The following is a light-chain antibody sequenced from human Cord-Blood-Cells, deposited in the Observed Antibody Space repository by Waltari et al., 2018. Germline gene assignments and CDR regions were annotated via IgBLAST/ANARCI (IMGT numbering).Light chain of an antibody. Sequence: DIQLTQSPSFLSASVGDRVTITCRASQGISSYLAWYQQKPGKAPKPLIYAASTLQSGVPSRFSGSGSVTEFTLTISSLQPEDFATYYCQQLNSYPPLTFGPGTKVDIK. V-gene: IGKV1-9*01. CDR1: QGISSY. J-gene: IGKJ3*01. CDR3: QQLNSYPPLT. CDR2: AAS.